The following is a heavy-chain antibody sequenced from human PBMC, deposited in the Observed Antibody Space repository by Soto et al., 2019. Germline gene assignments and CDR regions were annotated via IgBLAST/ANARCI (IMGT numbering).Heavy chain of an antibody. V-gene: IGHV3-23*01. CDR3: AKDMHRGCIAALNDAFDL. Sequence: EVQLLESGGGLVQPGGSLRLSCAASGFTFSSYAMSWVRQAPGKGLEWVSAISGSGGSTYYADSVKGRFTISRDNSKNTLYLQMNSLRAEDTAVYYCAKDMHRGCIAALNDAFDLWGQGTMVTVSS. CDR1: GFTFSSYA. J-gene: IGHJ3*01. CDR2: ISGSGGST. D-gene: IGHD6-13*01.